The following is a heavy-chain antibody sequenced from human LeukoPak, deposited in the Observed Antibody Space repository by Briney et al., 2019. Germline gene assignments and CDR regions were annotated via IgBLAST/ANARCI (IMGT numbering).Heavy chain of an antibody. D-gene: IGHD4/OR15-4a*01. CDR3: ARGAPLYYYYGMDV. CDR2: INPNSGCT. J-gene: IGHJ6*02. Sequence: ASVKVSCKASGYTFTGYYMHWVRQAPGQGLEWMGWINPNSGCTNYAQKFQGRVTMTRDTSISTAYMELSRLRSDDTAVYYCARGAPLYYYYGMDVWGQGTTVTVSS. CDR1: GYTFTGYY. V-gene: IGHV1-2*02.